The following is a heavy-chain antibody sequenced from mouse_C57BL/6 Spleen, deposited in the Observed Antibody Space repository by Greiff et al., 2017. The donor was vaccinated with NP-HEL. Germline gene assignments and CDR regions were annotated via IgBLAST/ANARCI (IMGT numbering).Heavy chain of an antibody. Sequence: EVKLQESGAELVRPGASVKLSCTASGFNIKDDYMHWVKQRPEQGLEWIGWIDPENGDTEYASKFQGKATITADTSSNTAYLQLSSLTSEDTAVYYCTTLVGGYYEHFDYWGQGTTLTVSS. D-gene: IGHD2-3*01. CDR3: TTLVGGYYEHFDY. J-gene: IGHJ2*01. CDR2: IDPENGDT. V-gene: IGHV14-4*01. CDR1: GFNIKDDY.